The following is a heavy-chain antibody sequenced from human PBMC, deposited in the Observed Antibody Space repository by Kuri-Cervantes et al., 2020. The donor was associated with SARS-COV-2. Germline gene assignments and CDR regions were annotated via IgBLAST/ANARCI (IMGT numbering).Heavy chain of an antibody. CDR2: TYYRSKWYN. CDR3: AREAYGDYDEATRRGIDYYYYMDV. CDR1: GDSVPSNSAA. Sequence: LRLSCAISGDSVPSNSAAWNWIRQSPSRGLEWLGRTYYRSKWYNDYAVSVKSRITINPDTSKNQFSLKLSSVTAADTAVYYCAREAYGDYDEATRRGIDYYYYMDVWGKGTTVTVSS. V-gene: IGHV6-1*01. D-gene: IGHD4-17*01. J-gene: IGHJ6*03.